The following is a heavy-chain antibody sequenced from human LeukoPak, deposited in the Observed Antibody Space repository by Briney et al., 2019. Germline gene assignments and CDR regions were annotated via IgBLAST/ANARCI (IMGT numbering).Heavy chain of an antibody. CDR3: AKARWVSNADAVL. J-gene: IGHJ4*02. D-gene: IGHD1-1*01. Sequence: GGSLRLSCGACGFIYRHYDMSGVRQAWAGGLEGVSGLSGDGETFYADSVKGRFTLYSDSSKNTGYLQLNKLRVEDTAVYYRAKARWVSNADAVLWGQGTLVTVS. CDR2: LSGDGET. V-gene: IGHV3-23*01. CDR1: GFIYRHYD.